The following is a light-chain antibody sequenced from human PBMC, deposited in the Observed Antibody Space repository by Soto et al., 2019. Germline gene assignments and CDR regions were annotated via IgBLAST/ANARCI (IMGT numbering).Light chain of an antibody. Sequence: DIQMTQSPSTLSASVGDRVTITCRASQSTGNWLAWYQHKPGKAPKLLIYKSSNLESGVPSRFSGSGSGTEFTLTINSLQPDDFATYYCQQYGNYSPYTFGQGTKLEIK. CDR2: KSS. CDR1: QSTGNW. CDR3: QQYGNYSPYT. V-gene: IGKV1-5*03. J-gene: IGKJ2*01.